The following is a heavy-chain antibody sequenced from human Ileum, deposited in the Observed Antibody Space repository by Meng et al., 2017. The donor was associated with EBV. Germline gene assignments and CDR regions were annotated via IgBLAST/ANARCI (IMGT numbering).Heavy chain of an antibody. J-gene: IGHJ4*02. Sequence: VPRQESGHCVLERSETLACTCACSGGSFTRRHCWSWVRQPPGKGLELIGEIFHSGRTNYHPSLKSRVTVSVDKSTTPFSLNLNSVTAAETALYYCSAHIGNNYGPYDYWGQGTLVTVSS. CDR3: SAHIGNNYGPYDY. CDR2: IFHSGRT. D-gene: IGHD5-18*01. CDR1: GGSFTRRHC. V-gene: IGHV4-4*02.